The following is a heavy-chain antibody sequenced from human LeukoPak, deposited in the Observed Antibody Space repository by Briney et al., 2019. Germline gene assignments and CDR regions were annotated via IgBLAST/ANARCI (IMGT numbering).Heavy chain of an antibody. CDR2: IYPGDSDT. V-gene: IGHV5-51*01. CDR3: ARLYRNDVPDAFDI. D-gene: IGHD1-1*01. J-gene: IGHJ3*02. CDR1: GYSFTSYW. Sequence: GESLKISCKGSGYSFTSYWIGWVRQLPGKGLEWMGIIYPGDSDTRYSPSFQGQVTISADKSISTAYQQWSSLKASDTAMYYCARLYRNDVPDAFDIWGQGTMVTVSS.